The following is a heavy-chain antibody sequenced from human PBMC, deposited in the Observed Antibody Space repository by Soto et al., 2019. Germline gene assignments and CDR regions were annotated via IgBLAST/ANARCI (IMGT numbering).Heavy chain of an antibody. CDR1: GGSISSINW. V-gene: IGHV4-4*02. CDR3: ARDDPRGMDV. J-gene: IGHJ6*02. CDR2: IYPSGST. Sequence: QVQLQESGPGLVKPSGTLSLTCAVSGGSISSINWWSWVRQPPGKGLEWIGEIYPSGSTSYNPSLKSRVTLSVDKSKNQFSLKLSSVSAADTAVYYCARDDPRGMDVWGQGTTVTVSS.